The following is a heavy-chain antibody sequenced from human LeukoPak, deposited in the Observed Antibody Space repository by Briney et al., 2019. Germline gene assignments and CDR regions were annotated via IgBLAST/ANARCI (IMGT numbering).Heavy chain of an antibody. V-gene: IGHV1-2*02. D-gene: IGHD6-19*01. CDR1: GYTFTGYY. J-gene: IGHJ6*02. CDR3: ARDRLTVAGTYYYYYGMGV. Sequence: PRASVKVSCKASGYTFTGYYMHWVPQAPGQGLECMGWINPNSGGTNYAQKFQGRVTMPRDTSISTAYMELSRLRSDDTAVYYCARDRLTVAGTYYYYYGMGVWGQGTTVTVSS. CDR2: INPNSGGT.